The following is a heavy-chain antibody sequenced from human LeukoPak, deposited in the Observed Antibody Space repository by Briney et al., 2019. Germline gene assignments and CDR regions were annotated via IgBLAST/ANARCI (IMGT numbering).Heavy chain of an antibody. CDR3: ARDRDTYCGGDCYPGGY. V-gene: IGHV1-2*02. CDR1: GYTFTGYY. CDR2: INPNSGGT. Sequence: GASVKVSCKASGYTFTGYYMHWVRQAPGQGLEWMGWINPNSGGTNYAQKFQGRVTMTRDTSISTAYMELSRLRSDDTAVYYCARDRDTYCGGDCYPGGYWGQGTLVTVSS. J-gene: IGHJ4*02. D-gene: IGHD2-21*02.